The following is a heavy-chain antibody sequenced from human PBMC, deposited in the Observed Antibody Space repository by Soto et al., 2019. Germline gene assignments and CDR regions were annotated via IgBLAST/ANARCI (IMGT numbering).Heavy chain of an antibody. CDR2: ISYDGSNK. CDR1: GFTFSSYA. V-gene: IGHV3-30-3*01. Sequence: VQLVESGGGLVEPGGSLRLSCAASGFTFSSYAMHWVRQAPGKGLEWVAVISYDGSNKYYADSVKGRFTISRDNSKNTLYLQMNSLRAEDTAVYYCARDPSHYFDYWGQGTLVTVSS. CDR3: ARDPSHYFDY. J-gene: IGHJ4*02.